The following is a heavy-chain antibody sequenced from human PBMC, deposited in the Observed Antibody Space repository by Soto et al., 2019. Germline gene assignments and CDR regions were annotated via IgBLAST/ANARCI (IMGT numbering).Heavy chain of an antibody. V-gene: IGHV1-69*04. CDR3: ARDFSYYGSGSYHAFDI. J-gene: IGHJ3*02. D-gene: IGHD3-10*01. Sequence: GASLKVSCKASGCTFSSYTISWVRQAPGQGLEWMGRIIPILGIATYAQKFQGRVTITADKSTSTAYMELSSLRSEDTAVYYCARDFSYYGSGSYHAFDIWGQGTMVTVSS. CDR2: IIPILGIA. CDR1: GCTFSSYT.